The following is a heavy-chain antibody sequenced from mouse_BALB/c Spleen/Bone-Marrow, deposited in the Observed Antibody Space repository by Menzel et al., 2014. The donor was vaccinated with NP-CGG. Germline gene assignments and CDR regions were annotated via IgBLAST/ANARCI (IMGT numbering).Heavy chain of an antibody. Sequence: VKLMESGAELVRPGTSVKVSCKASGYAFTNYLIEWVKQRPGQGLEWIGVINPGSGGTNYNEKFKGKATLTADKSSSTAYMQLSSLTSDDSAVYFCARDGDYDEGYAMDYRGQGTSVTVSS. CDR3: ARDGDYDEGYAMDY. V-gene: IGHV1-54*01. CDR1: GYAFTNYL. CDR2: INPGSGGT. J-gene: IGHJ4*01. D-gene: IGHD2-4*01.